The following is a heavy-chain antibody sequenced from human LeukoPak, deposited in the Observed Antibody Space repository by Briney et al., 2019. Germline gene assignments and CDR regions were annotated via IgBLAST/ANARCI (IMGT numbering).Heavy chain of an antibody. V-gene: IGHV4-39*01. D-gene: IGHD3-22*01. CDR3: AKAGVRYSDSSALYAFDF. CDR2: LYYSGST. Sequence: SETLSLTCTVSGVSISSASYFWGWLRQPPGKGLEWIVTLYYSGSTYYSASLKSRVTMSGDTSRNQFSLRLSSVNAADTAVYYCAKAGVRYSDSSALYAFDFWGPGTMVTVSS. CDR1: GVSISSASYF. J-gene: IGHJ3*01.